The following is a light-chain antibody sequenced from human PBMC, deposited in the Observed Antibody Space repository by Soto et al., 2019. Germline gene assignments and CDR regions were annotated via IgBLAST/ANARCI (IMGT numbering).Light chain of an antibody. CDR2: GAS. Sequence: EIVMTQSPATLSVSPGERATLSCRASQSVSSNLAWYQQKPGQAPRLLIYGASTSATAIPARFSGSESGTQFALTINSLQSEDFAVYSWQHFYNWTPITCGGGTKVQIK. CDR1: QSVSSN. J-gene: IGKJ4*01. V-gene: IGKV3-15*01. CDR3: QHFYNWTPIT.